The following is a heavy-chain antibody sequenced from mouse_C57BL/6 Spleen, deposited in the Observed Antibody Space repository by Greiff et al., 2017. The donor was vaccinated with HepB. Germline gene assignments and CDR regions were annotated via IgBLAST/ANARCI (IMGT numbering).Heavy chain of an antibody. CDR1: GYTFTSYW. J-gene: IGHJ2*01. D-gene: IGHD1-1*01. Sequence: VQLQQPGAELVKPGASVKMSCKASGYTFTSYWITWVKQRPGQGLEWIGDIYPGSGSTNYNEKFKSKATLTVDTSSSTAYMQLSSLTSEDSAVYYCARYGTTVVATDYWGQGTTLTVSS. CDR2: IYPGSGST. V-gene: IGHV1-55*01. CDR3: ARYGTTVVATDY.